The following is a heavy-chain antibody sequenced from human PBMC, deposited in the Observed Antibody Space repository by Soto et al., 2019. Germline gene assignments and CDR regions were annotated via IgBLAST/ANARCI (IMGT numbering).Heavy chain of an antibody. J-gene: IGHJ5*02. CDR3: ASGHPGLWSGVSCYSGWFDP. CDR2: MNPNSGNT. V-gene: IGHV1-8*01. Sequence: QVQLVQSGAEVKKPGASVKVSCKASGYTFTSYDINWVRQATGRGLEDMGWMNPNSGNTGYVQTFQGSVTMTSDTSTSTANMELRRVRSADTAVYYCASGHPGLWSGVSCYSGWFDPWGQGNLVTVSS. D-gene: IGHD2-15*01. CDR1: GYTFTSYD.